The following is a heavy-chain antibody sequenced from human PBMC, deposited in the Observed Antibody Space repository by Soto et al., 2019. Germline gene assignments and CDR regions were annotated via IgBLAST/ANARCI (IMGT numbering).Heavy chain of an antibody. D-gene: IGHD2-8*02. Sequence: QVQLVESGGGVVQPGTSLRLSCSASGFTLNNYAMHWVRQVPGKGLEWLAFMSYNEKNKYYGDSVRGRFTISRDDSKNTLYLHMNSLRSEDTAVYYCATDGVEYVVSGLYYFDHWGQGTLVTVSS. CDR3: ATDGVEYVVSGLYYFDH. J-gene: IGHJ4*02. CDR1: GFTLNNYA. CDR2: MSYNEKNK. V-gene: IGHV3-30*04.